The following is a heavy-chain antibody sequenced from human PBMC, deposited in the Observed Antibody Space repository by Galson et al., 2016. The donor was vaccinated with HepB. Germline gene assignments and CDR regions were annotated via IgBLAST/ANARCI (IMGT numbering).Heavy chain of an antibody. CDR1: GYTFSRNP. J-gene: IGHJ3*01. D-gene: IGHD6-13*01. Sequence: SVKVSCKASGYTFSRNPMRWVRQAPGQSLEWMGWINAGNGNTKYSQKFQGRVSLTSDTYASTAYMELSRLSSADTAVYFCASPSSTWHNGLDVWGQGTVVVVSS. V-gene: IGHV1-3*01. CDR2: INAGNGNT. CDR3: ASPSSTWHNGLDV.